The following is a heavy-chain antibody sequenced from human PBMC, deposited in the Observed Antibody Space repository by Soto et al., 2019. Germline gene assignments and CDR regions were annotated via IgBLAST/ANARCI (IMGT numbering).Heavy chain of an antibody. V-gene: IGHV4-31*03. Sequence: QVQLQESGPGLVKPSQTLSLTCTVSGGSISSGGYHWSWIRHLPGKGLEWIGYIYYSGSTYYNPSLKSRVNISVDTSKDQFSLRLSSVTAADTAVYYCAGSPYLYDRSGYPAQYAFDIWGQGTMVTVSS. CDR2: IYYSGST. CDR1: GGSISSGGYH. D-gene: IGHD3-22*01. CDR3: AGSPYLYDRSGYPAQYAFDI. J-gene: IGHJ3*02.